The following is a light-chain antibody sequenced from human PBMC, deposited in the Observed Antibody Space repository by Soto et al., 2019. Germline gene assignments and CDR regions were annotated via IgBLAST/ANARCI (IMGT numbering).Light chain of an antibody. V-gene: IGKV3-20*01. CDR2: GAS. CDR1: QSVTTQ. Sequence: IVLTQSPGTLSLSPGERATLSCRASQSVTTQLAWYQQKPGQAPRLIIHGASSRATGVPDRITGSGSGTDFTLSISRLEPEDFAVYYCQQYNNWPPLTFGGGTKVDIK. CDR3: QQYNNWPPLT. J-gene: IGKJ4*01.